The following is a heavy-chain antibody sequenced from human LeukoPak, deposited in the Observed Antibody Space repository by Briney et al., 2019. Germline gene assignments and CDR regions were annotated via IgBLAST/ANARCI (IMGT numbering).Heavy chain of an antibody. CDR1: GFTFSGYA. Sequence: GGSLRLSCAASGFTFSGYAMHWVRQAPGKGLEWVAVISYDGSNKYYADSVKGRFTISRDNSKNTLYLQMNSLRAEDTAVYYCAKANYYDSSGYPSRTYYYYGMDVWGQGTTVTVSS. J-gene: IGHJ6*02. CDR2: ISYDGSNK. CDR3: AKANYYDSSGYPSRTYYYYGMDV. V-gene: IGHV3-30-3*01. D-gene: IGHD3-22*01.